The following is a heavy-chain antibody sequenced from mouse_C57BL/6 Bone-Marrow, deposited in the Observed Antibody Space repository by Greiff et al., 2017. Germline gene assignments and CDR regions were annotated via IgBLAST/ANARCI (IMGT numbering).Heavy chain of an antibody. CDR3: ARHYYGSSPFDY. Sequence: QVQLQQSGPELVKPGASVKISCKASGYAFSSSWMNWVKQRPGKGLEWIGRIYPGDGDTNYNGKFKGKATLTADKSSSTAYMQLSSLTSEDSAVYFCARHYYGSSPFDYWGQGTTLTVSS. CDR2: IYPGDGDT. V-gene: IGHV1-82*01. D-gene: IGHD1-1*01. J-gene: IGHJ2*01. CDR1: GYAFSSSW.